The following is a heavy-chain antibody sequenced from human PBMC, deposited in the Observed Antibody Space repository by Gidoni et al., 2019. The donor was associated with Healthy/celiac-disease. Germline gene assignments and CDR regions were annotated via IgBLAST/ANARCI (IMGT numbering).Heavy chain of an antibody. V-gene: IGHV3-30-3*01. Sequence: QVQLVESGGGVVQPGRSLRLSCAASVFTFSSYAMHWVRQAPGKGMEWVAVISYDGSNKYYADSVKGRFTISRDNSKNTLYLQMNSLRAEDTAVYYCASQDADYGDWTFDYWGQGTLVTVSS. CDR2: ISYDGSNK. J-gene: IGHJ4*02. CDR3: ASQDADYGDWTFDY. D-gene: IGHD4-17*01. CDR1: VFTFSSYA.